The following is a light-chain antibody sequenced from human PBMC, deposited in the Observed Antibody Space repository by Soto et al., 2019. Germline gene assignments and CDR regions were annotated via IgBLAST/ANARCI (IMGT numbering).Light chain of an antibody. V-gene: IGKV1-39*01. CDR2: SAS. J-gene: IGKJ2*01. CDR3: QQSFSAPRT. Sequence: DIQMSQSPSSLSASVGASVTITCRASETIIDYLNWYQQQPGEAPKLLIFSASSLHSGVPSRFRGSGSGTHFTLTISSRQPEDFATYFCQQSFSAPRTFGQGTKLQAK. CDR1: ETIIDY.